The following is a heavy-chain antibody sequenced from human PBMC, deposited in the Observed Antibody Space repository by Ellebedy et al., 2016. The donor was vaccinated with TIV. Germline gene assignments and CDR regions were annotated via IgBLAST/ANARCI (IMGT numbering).Heavy chain of an antibody. V-gene: IGHV5-51*01. CDR3: ARDLPCRD. CDR1: GYSFTRDW. D-gene: IGHD3-3*01. Sequence: GESLKISCKGSGYSFTRDWIAWVRQMPGKGLEWMGIIYPGDSDTRYSPSFQGQVTISADKSISTAYLQWTSLKISDTAMYYCARDLPCRDWGQGTLVTVSS. CDR2: IYPGDSDT. J-gene: IGHJ4*02.